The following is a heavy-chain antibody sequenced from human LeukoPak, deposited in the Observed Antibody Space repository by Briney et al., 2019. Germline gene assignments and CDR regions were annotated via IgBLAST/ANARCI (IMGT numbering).Heavy chain of an antibody. V-gene: IGHV4-61*01. CDR3: ARGPGGFDWTPGY. Sequence: SETLSLTCTVSGGSVSSGSYYWSWLRQPPGTGLEWIGYIYYSGSTNYNPSLKSRVTISVDTSKNQFSLKLSSVTAADTAVYYCARGPGGFDWTPGYWGQGTLVTVSS. CDR2: IYYSGST. D-gene: IGHD3-9*01. CDR1: GGSVSSGSYY. J-gene: IGHJ4*02.